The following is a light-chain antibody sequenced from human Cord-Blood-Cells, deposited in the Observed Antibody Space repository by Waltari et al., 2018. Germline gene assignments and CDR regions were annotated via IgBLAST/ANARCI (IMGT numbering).Light chain of an antibody. Sequence: QSALTQPASVSGSPAQSLTISCTGTSSDAGRYNLVSWYQQHPGKAPKLMIYEVSKRPSGVSNRFSGSKSGNTASLTISGLQAEDEADYYCCSYAGSSTYWVFGGGTKLTVL. V-gene: IGLV2-23*02. CDR1: SSDAGRYNL. CDR3: CSYAGSSTYWV. J-gene: IGLJ3*02. CDR2: EVS.